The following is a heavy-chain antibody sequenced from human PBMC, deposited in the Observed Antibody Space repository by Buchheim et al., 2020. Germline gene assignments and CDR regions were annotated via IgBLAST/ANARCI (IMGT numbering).Heavy chain of an antibody. V-gene: IGHV4-31*03. D-gene: IGHD6-13*01. CDR2: IYSSGST. CDR3: AREPYSSSWYSRYYYYGMDV. J-gene: IGHJ6*02. CDR1: GGSISSGGYY. Sequence: QVQLQESGPGLVKPSQTLSLTCTVSGGSISSGGYYWSWIRQHPGKGLEWIGYIYSSGSTYYNPSLKRRVTISVDTSKHQFSLKLSAVTAADTAVYYCAREPYSSSWYSRYYYYGMDVWGQGTT.